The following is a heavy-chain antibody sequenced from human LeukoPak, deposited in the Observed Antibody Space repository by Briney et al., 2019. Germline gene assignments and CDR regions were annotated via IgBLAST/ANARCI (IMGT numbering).Heavy chain of an antibody. Sequence: ASVKVSCKASGGTFSSYAISWVRQAPGQGLEWMGWISGYNGNTNSAQKLQGRVSMTTDTSTSTAYVELRSLRSDDMAVYYCARDRSPDFWSGDYRDAFDIWGQGTMVTVSS. V-gene: IGHV1-18*03. CDR2: ISGYNGNT. CDR1: GGTFSSYA. J-gene: IGHJ3*02. D-gene: IGHD3-3*01. CDR3: ARDRSPDFWSGDYRDAFDI.